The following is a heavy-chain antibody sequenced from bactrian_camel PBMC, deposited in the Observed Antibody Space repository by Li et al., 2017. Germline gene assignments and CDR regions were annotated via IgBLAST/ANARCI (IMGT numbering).Heavy chain of an antibody. D-gene: IGHD2*01. Sequence: RLSCSASGYTSDCVGWYRQAPGKEREGVAAIYTGTGTTYYADSVKGRFTLSFDSAKNMLYLQMHSLKTEDTAVYYCAARRCLCSGGGYCATVPFGGDDSDNASYWGQGTQVTVS. CDR3: AARRCLCSGGGYCATVPFGGDDSDNASY. V-gene: IGHV3S1*01. CDR1: GYTSDC. J-gene: IGHJ4*01. CDR2: IYTGTGTT.